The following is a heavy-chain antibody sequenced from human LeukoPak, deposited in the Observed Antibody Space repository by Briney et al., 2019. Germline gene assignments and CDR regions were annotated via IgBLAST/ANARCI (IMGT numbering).Heavy chain of an antibody. CDR2: IIPIFGTA. D-gene: IGHD3-3*01. J-gene: IGHJ5*02. V-gene: IGHV1-69*01. CDR1: GGTFSSYA. CDR3: ARAPTGVLRFLERQGWFDP. Sequence: SVKVSCKASGGTFSSYAISWVRQAPGQGLEWMGGIIPIFGTANYAQKFQGRVTIAADESTSTAYMELSSLRSEDTAVYYCARAPTGVLRFLERQGWFDPWGQGTLVTVSS.